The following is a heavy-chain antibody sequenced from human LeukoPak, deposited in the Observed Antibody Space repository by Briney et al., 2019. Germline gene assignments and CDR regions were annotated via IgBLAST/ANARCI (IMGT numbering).Heavy chain of an antibody. CDR3: AKVVLWFGDLFDY. CDR2: ISSSTTII. V-gene: IGHV3-48*01. CDR1: GFTFSSYG. D-gene: IGHD3-10*01. J-gene: IGHJ4*02. Sequence: PGGSLRLSCAASGFTFSSYGMNWVRQAPGKGLEWVSYISSSTTIIYYESSVKDRFTISRDNSKNTLYLQMNSLRAEDTAVYYCAKVVLWFGDLFDYWGQGTLVTVSS.